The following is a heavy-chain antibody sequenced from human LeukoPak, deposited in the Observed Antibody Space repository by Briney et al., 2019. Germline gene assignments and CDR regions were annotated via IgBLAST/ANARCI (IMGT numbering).Heavy chain of an antibody. J-gene: IGHJ6*03. CDR1: GYTFTNYY. CDR2: INPSGGST. CDR3: ARVITYGYSYYYYYYMDV. D-gene: IGHD5-18*01. Sequence: ASVKVSCKASGYTFTNYYIHWVRQAPGQGLECMGIINPSGGSTSYAQKFQGRVTMTRDMSTSTVYMELSSLRSEDTAVYYCARVITYGYSYYYYYYMDVWGKGTTVTVSS. V-gene: IGHV1-46*01.